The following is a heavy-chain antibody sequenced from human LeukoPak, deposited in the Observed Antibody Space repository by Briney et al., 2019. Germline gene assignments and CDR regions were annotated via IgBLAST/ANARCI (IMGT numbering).Heavy chain of an antibody. D-gene: IGHD5-24*01. V-gene: IGHV4-38-2*01. Sequence: SETLSLTCAVSGYSISSGYYWGWIRQPPGKGLEWIGSIYHSGSTYYNPSLKSRVTISVDTSKNQFSLKLSSVTAADTAVYYCARRPPAAQRWLQYQDYWGQGTLVTVSS. CDR3: ARRPPAAQRWLQYQDY. CDR1: GYSISSGYY. CDR2: IYHSGST. J-gene: IGHJ4*02.